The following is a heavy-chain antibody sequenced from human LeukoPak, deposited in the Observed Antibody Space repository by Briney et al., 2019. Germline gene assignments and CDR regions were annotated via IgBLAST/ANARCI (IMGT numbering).Heavy chain of an antibody. J-gene: IGHJ4*02. CDR2: IGGSGSST. CDR3: AKEPPFDDYYFDS. CDR1: GFTFTSYA. Sequence: GGSLRLSCAASGFTFTSYAMNWVRQAPGKGLEWVSSIGGSGSSTYYADSVKGRFTISRDSSKNTLYLQMNSLRAEDTAVYYCAKEPPFDDYYFDSWGQGTLVTVSS. V-gene: IGHV3-23*01. D-gene: IGHD3-16*01.